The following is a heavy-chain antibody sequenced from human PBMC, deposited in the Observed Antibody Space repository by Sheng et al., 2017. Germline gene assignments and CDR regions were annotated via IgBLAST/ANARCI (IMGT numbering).Heavy chain of an antibody. CDR1: GDSISTHF. V-gene: IGHV4-59*11. Sequence: QVQVQESGPGLVKPSETLSLTCSVSGDSISTHFWSWIRQPPGRLWSGLAISIIEGGNQYNPSLQSRVTISGDTSKNQFSLKLTSVTAADTAMYFCARRMPPDHGDYDYFYYYMDVWARGPRSPSP. CDR3: ARRMPPDHGDYDYFYYYMDV. CDR2: SIIEGGN. J-gene: IGHJ6*03. D-gene: IGHD4-17*01.